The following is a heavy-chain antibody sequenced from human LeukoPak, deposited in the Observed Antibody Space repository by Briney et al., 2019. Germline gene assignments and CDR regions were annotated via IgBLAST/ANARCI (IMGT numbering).Heavy chain of an antibody. J-gene: IGHJ6*02. CDR2: TYYRSKWYN. D-gene: IGHD4-17*01. CDR3: ARSMTTVTTDGSYYYYGMDV. V-gene: IGHV6-1*01. Sequence: SQTLSLTCAISGDSVSSNSAAWTWIRQSPSRGLEWLGRTYYRSKWYNDYAVSVKSRITINPDTSKNQFSLQLNSVTPEDTAVYYCARSMTTVTTDGSYYYYGMDVWGQGTTVTVSS. CDR1: GDSVSSNSAA.